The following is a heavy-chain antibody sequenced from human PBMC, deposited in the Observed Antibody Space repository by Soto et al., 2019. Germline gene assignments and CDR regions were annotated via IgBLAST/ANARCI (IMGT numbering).Heavy chain of an antibody. CDR3: ARETRDLGYCSGGSCYSVY. Sequence: QVQLVQSGAEVKKPGSSVKVSCKASGGTFSSYAISWVRQAPGQGLEWMGGIIPIFGTANYAQKFQGRVTITADESTSTAYMELSSLRYEDTAVYYCARETRDLGYCSGGSCYSVYWGQGTLVTVSS. V-gene: IGHV1-69*01. CDR2: IIPIFGTA. D-gene: IGHD2-15*01. CDR1: GGTFSSYA. J-gene: IGHJ4*02.